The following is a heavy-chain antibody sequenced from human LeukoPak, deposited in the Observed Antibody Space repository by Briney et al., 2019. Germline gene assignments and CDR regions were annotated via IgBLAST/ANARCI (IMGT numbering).Heavy chain of an antibody. CDR2: IYTSGST. J-gene: IGHJ5*02. CDR1: GGSISSGSYY. Sequence: PSETLSLTCTVSGGSISSGSYYWSWIRQPAGKGLEWIGRIYTSGSTIYNPSLKSRVTISLDTSKNQFSLKLSSVTAADTALYYCARDSSLSGCFDPWGQGTLVTVSS. CDR3: ARDSSLSGCFDP. V-gene: IGHV4-61*02. D-gene: IGHD3-10*01.